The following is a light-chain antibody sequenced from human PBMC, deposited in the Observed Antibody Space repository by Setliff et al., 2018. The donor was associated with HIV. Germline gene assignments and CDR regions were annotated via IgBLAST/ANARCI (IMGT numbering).Light chain of an antibody. CDR2: DVS. CDR1: SSDVGGYNY. Sequence: QSALAQPASVSGSPGQSITISCSGTSSDVGGYNYVSWYQQHPGKAPKLMIYDVSKWPSGVSNRFSGSKSGNTASLTISGLQAEDEADYYCSSYTSSSTSVVFGGGTKVTVL. CDR3: SSYTSSSTSVV. V-gene: IGLV2-14*01. J-gene: IGLJ2*01.